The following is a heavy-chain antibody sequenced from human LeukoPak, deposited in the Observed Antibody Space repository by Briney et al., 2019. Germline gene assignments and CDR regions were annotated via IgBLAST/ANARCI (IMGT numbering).Heavy chain of an antibody. Sequence: GGSLRLSCAASGFTFSSYGMHWVRQAPGKGLEWVAFIRYDGSNKYYADSVKGRFTISRDNSKNTLYLQMNSLRAEDTAVYYCAKARELVPAASGKYYFDYWGQGTLVTVSS. CDR1: GFTFSSYG. CDR3: AKARELVPAASGKYYFDY. V-gene: IGHV3-30*02. D-gene: IGHD2-2*01. CDR2: IRYDGSNK. J-gene: IGHJ4*02.